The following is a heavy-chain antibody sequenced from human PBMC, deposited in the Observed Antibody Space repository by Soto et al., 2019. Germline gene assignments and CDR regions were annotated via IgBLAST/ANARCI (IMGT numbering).Heavy chain of an antibody. J-gene: IGHJ4*02. CDR2: ISSSGLTI. CDR1: GVTLSDYY. Sequence: QVPLVESGGGLVKPGGSLRLSCAASGVTLSDYYMSWIRQAPGKGLEWVSYISSSGLTIQYADSVKGRFTISRDNAKNSLYLQMNSLRAEETAVYYCARSLGMGGDGYNWGQGTLVTVSS. V-gene: IGHV3-11*01. CDR3: ARSLGMGGDGYN. D-gene: IGHD3-16*01.